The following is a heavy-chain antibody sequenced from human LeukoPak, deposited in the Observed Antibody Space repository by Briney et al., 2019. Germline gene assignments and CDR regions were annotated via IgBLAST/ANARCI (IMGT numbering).Heavy chain of an antibody. CDR1: GGTFSSYA. CDR3: ARGILTGYYTNYYMDV. V-gene: IGHV1-69*13. J-gene: IGHJ6*03. D-gene: IGHD3-9*01. Sequence: SVKVSCKASGGTFSSYAISWVRQAPGQGLEWMGGIIPIFGTANYAQKFQGRVTITADESTSTAYMELSSLRSEDTAVYYCARGILTGYYTNYYMDVWGKGTTVTISS. CDR2: IIPIFGTA.